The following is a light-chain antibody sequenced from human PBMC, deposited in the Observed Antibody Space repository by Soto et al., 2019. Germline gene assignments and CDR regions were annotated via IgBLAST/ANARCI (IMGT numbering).Light chain of an antibody. J-gene: IGKJ1*01. CDR2: GAS. V-gene: IGKV3-15*01. CDR1: QSVSSN. Sequence: EIEMTQSPATLSVSPGERATLSCRASQSVSSNLAWYQQKPGQAPRLLIYGASTRATGIPARFSGSGSGTEFTLTISSLQSEDFAVYYCQQYNNWPWTFGRGTKVDIK. CDR3: QQYNNWPWT.